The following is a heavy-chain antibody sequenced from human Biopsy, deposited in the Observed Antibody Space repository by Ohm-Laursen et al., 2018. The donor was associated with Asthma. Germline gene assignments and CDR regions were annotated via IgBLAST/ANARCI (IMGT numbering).Heavy chain of an antibody. CDR2: IDWEEDK. Sequence: TQTLTLTCSLPGFSPSSSGADVNWIRQPPGKALEWLARIDWEEDKFYSTSLRTRLTISKGSSEDQVVLTMTNMGPVDTATYYCTRHNDYWGPGILVTVSS. D-gene: IGHD1-14*01. V-gene: IGHV2-70*04. CDR1: GFSPSSSGAD. CDR3: TRHNDY. J-gene: IGHJ4*02.